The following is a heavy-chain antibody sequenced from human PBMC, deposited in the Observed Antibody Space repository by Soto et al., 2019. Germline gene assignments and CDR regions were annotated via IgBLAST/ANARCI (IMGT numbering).Heavy chain of an antibody. CDR2: IDPSDSST. J-gene: IGHJ4*02. V-gene: IGHV5-10-1*01. Sequence: GASVKVSCKASGYTFTSYWITWVRQMPGKGLEWMGRIDPSDSSTKYSPSFQGHVTISTDKSITTAHLQWTSLKVSDTAIYYCAATGYTYGYHFDHWGQGTQVTVSS. D-gene: IGHD5-18*01. CDR1: GYTFTSYW. CDR3: AATGYTYGYHFDH.